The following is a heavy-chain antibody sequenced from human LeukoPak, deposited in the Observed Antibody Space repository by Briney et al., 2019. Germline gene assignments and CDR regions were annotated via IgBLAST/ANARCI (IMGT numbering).Heavy chain of an antibody. D-gene: IGHD6-13*01. J-gene: IGHJ4*02. CDR3: ARDHGGIAAATSTLDY. CDR1: GGSISSYY. CDR2: IYTSGST. Sequence: MASETLSLTCTVSGGSISSYYWSWIRQPAGKGLEWIGRIYTSGSTNYNPSLKSRVTMSVDTSKNQFSLKLSSVTAADTAVYYCARDHGGIAAATSTLDYWGQGTLVTVSS. V-gene: IGHV4-4*07.